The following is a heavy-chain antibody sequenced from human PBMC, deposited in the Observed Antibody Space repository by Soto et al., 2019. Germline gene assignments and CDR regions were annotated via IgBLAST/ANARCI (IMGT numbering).Heavy chain of an antibody. D-gene: IGHD1-26*01. CDR2: INPSGGST. CDR1: GYTFTSYY. CDR3: ARDKSGSYLYYGMDV. V-gene: IGHV1-46*01. Sequence: ASVKVSCKASGYTFTSYYMHGVRQAPGQGLEWMGIINPSGGSTSYAQKFQGRVTMTRDTSTSTVYMELSSLRSEDTAVYYCARDKSGSYLYYGMDVWGQGTTVTVSS. J-gene: IGHJ6*02.